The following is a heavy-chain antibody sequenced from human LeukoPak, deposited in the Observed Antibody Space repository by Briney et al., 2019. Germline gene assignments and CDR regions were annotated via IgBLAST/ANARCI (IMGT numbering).Heavy chain of an antibody. D-gene: IGHD3-3*01. J-gene: IGHJ4*02. Sequence: SETLSLTCTVSGGSISSGGYYWSWIRQHPGKGLEWIGYIYYSGSTYYNPSLKSRVTISVDTSKNQFSLKLSSVTAADTAVYYCARLTTTYYDFWSGYYTPGGGFDYWGQGTLVTVSS. V-gene: IGHV4-31*03. CDR3: ARLTTTYYDFWSGYYTPGGGFDY. CDR1: GGSISSGGYY. CDR2: IYYSGST.